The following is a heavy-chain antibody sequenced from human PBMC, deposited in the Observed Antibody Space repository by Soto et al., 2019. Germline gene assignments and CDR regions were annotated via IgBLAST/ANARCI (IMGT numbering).Heavy chain of an antibody. V-gene: IGHV4-59*08. CDR1: GGSISSYY. CDR3: ARRGYYDSSGYAFDY. D-gene: IGHD3-22*01. CDR2: IYYSGST. J-gene: IGHJ4*02. Sequence: QVQLQESGPGLVKPSETLSLTCTVSGGSISSYYWSWIRQPPGKGLEWIGYIYYSGSTNYNPSLKSRVTISVDTSKNQFSLKLSSVTAADTAVYYCARRGYYDSSGYAFDYWGQGTLVTVSS.